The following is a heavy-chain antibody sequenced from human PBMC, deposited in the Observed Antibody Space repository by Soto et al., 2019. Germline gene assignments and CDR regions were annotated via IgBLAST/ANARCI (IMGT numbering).Heavy chain of an antibody. J-gene: IGHJ5*01. CDR2: IYKSATT. D-gene: IGHD7-27*01. CDR1: GDSISNLDYF. CDR3: ARGRYCLTGRCFPNWFDS. Sequence: SETLSLTCSVSGDSISNLDYFWAWIRQPPGQALEYIGYIYKSATTYYNPSLESRVAISVDTSKSQFSLNVTSVTAADTAVYFCARGRYCLTGRCFPNWFDSWGQGALVTVSS. V-gene: IGHV4-30-4*01.